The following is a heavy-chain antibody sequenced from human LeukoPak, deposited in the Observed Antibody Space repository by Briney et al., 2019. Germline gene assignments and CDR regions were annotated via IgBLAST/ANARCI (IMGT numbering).Heavy chain of an antibody. CDR3: ARLGSSYYFDY. CDR1: GGSISSSSYY. CDR2: IYYSGST. D-gene: IGHD6-13*01. V-gene: IGHV4-39*01. J-gene: IGHJ4*02. Sequence: KPSETLSLTCTVSGGSISSSSYYWGWIRQPPGKGLEWIGSIYYSGSTYYNPSLKSRVTISVDTSKNQFSLKLSSVTAADTAEYYCARLGSSYYFDYWGQGTLVTVSS.